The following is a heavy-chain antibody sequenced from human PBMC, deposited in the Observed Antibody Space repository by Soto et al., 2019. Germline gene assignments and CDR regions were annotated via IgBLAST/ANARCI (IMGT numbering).Heavy chain of an antibody. D-gene: IGHD6-6*01. CDR2: INPSGGST. CDR3: ARYLASIAESSGAYYYYGMDV. V-gene: IGHV1-46*01. J-gene: IGHJ6*02. CDR1: GYTFTSYY. Sequence: GASVKVSCKASGYTFTSYYMHWVRQAPGQGLEWMGIINPSGGSTSYAQKFQGRVTMTRDTSTSTVHMELSSLRSEDTAVYYCARYLASIAESSGAYYYYGMDVWGQGTTVTVSS.